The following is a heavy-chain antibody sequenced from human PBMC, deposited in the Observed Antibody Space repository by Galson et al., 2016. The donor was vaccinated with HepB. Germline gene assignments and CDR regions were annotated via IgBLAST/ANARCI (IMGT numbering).Heavy chain of an antibody. V-gene: IGHV2-5*05. Sequence: PALVTPPQTLTLTCAFSGFSLTSSDEGVAWIRQPPGKALEWLALVYWDDDKRYAPSLESRLTITKHTSRNQVVLTMTNMDPGDTATYFCAKVLLWFGEFDAFDVWGQGTLVTVSS. CDR1: GFSLTSSDEG. CDR2: VYWDDDK. J-gene: IGHJ3*01. D-gene: IGHD3-10*01. CDR3: AKVLLWFGEFDAFDV.